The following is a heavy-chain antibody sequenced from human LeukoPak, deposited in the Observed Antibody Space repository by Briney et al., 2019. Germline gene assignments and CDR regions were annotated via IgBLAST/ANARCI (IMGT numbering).Heavy chain of an antibody. J-gene: IGHJ4*02. V-gene: IGHV4-39*01. CDR1: GGSISSSSYY. CDR2: IYYSGST. D-gene: IGHD3-22*01. Sequence: KPSETLSFTCTVSGGSISSSSYYWGWIRQPPGKGLEWIGSIYYSGSTYYNPSLKSRVTISVDTSKNQFSLKLSSVTAADTAVYYCARPAYYDGQDFDYWGQGTLVTVSS. CDR3: ARPAYYDGQDFDY.